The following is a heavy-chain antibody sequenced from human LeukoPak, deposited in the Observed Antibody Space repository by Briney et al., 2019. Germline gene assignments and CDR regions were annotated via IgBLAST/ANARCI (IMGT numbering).Heavy chain of an antibody. CDR1: GGSFSGYY. CDR3: ARVRGYSYFMDY. J-gene: IGHJ4*02. D-gene: IGHD5-18*01. CDR2: INHSGST. V-gene: IGHV4-34*01. Sequence: PSGTLSLTCAVYGGSFSGYYWSWIRQPPGKGLEWIGEINHSGSTNYNPSLKSRVTISVDTSKNQFSLKLSSVTAADTAVYYCARVRGYSYFMDYWGQGTLVTVSS.